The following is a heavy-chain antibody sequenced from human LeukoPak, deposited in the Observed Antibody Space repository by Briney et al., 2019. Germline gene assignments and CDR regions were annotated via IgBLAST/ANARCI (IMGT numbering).Heavy chain of an antibody. J-gene: IGHJ4*02. CDR2: IYYSGST. Sequence: SEPLSLTCTVSGGSISSGGYYWSWIRQHPGKGLEWIGYIYYSGSTYYNPSLKSRVTISVDTSKNQFSLKLSSVTAADTAVYYCARDDCSGGGCYSDYGGQGKLVTVSS. D-gene: IGHD2-15*01. CDR3: ARDDCSGGGCYSDY. CDR1: GGSISSGGYY. V-gene: IGHV4-31*03.